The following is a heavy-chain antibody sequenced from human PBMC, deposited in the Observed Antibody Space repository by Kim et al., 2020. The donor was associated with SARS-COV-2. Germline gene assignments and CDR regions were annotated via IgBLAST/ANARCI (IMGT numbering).Heavy chain of an antibody. CDR1: GGTFSSYA. CDR2: IIPIFGTA. CDR3: ARGNYDFWTKPEQRKDDYYYGMDV. V-gene: IGHV1-69*13. D-gene: IGHD3-3*01. J-gene: IGHJ6*02. Sequence: SVKVSCKASGGTFSSYAISWVRQAPGQGLEWMGGIIPIFGTANYAQKFQGRVTITADESTSTAYMELSSLRSEDTAVYYCARGNYDFWTKPEQRKDDYYYGMDVWGQGTTVTVSS.